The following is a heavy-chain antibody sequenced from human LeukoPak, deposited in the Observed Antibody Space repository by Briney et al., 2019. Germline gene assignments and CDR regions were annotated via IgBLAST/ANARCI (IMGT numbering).Heavy chain of an antibody. CDR2: VYYGRSP. D-gene: IGHD3-22*01. CDR3: ARRGYDSSGSYRNY. Sequence: SETLSLTCTVSGDSISRSTYYWAWIRQPPGKGLEWIGSVYYGRSPYFNPSLESRATISVDTSKNHFSLKLSSVTAADTAVYYCARRGYDSSGSYRNYWGQGTLVTVSS. J-gene: IGHJ4*02. CDR1: GDSISRSTYY. V-gene: IGHV4-39*02.